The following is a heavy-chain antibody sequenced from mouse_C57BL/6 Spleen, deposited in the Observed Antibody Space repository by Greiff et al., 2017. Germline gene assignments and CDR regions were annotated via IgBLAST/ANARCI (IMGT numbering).Heavy chain of an antibody. D-gene: IGHD1-1*01. V-gene: IGHV1-18*01. J-gene: IGHJ2*01. CDR1: GYTFTDYN. CDR3: ARRDYYGSSYLDY. CDR2: INPNNGGT. Sequence: VQLQQSGPELVKPGASVKIPCKASGYTFTDYNMDWVKQSPGKSLEWIGDINPNNGGTIYNQKFKGKATLTVDKSSSTAYMELRSLTSEDTAVYYCARRDYYGSSYLDYWGQGTTLTVSS.